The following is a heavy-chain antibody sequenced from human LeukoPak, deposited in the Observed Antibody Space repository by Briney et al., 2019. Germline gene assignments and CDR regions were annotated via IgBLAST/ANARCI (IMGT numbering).Heavy chain of an antibody. CDR1: GGTFSSYA. Sequence: SVKVSCKASGGTFSSYAISWVRQAPGQGLEWMGVIIPIFGTANYAQKFQGRVTITTDESTSTAYMELSSLRSEDTAVYYCARVRGSYPYYYYYMDVWGKGTTVTVSS. CDR3: ARVRGSYPYYYYYMDV. V-gene: IGHV1-69*05. D-gene: IGHD1-26*01. CDR2: IIPIFGTA. J-gene: IGHJ6*03.